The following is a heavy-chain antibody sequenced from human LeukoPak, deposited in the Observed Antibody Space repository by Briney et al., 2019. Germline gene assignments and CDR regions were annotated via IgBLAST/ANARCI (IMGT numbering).Heavy chain of an antibody. J-gene: IGHJ4*02. Sequence: PGGSLRLSCAASGFTFSSYSMNWVRQAPGKGLEWVSYISSSSSTIYYADSVKGRFTISRDNAKNSLYLQMNSLRAEDTAVYYCARGGRIERIDYWGQGTLVTVSS. V-gene: IGHV3-48*04. CDR3: ARGGRIERIDY. D-gene: IGHD2-21*01. CDR2: ISSSSSTI. CDR1: GFTFSSYS.